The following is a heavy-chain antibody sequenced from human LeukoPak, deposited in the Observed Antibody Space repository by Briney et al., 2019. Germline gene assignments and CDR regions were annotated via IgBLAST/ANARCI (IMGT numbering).Heavy chain of an antibody. D-gene: IGHD6-6*01. CDR1: GGSFSGYY. CDR3: ARAGYSSSPNFDY. V-gene: IGHV4-34*01. CDR2: INHSGST. Sequence: SETLSLTCAVYGGSFSGYYRSWIRQPPGKALEWIGEINHSGSTNYNPSLKSRVTISVDTSKNQFSLKLSSVTAADTAVYYCARAGYSSSPNFDYWGQGTLVTVSS. J-gene: IGHJ4*02.